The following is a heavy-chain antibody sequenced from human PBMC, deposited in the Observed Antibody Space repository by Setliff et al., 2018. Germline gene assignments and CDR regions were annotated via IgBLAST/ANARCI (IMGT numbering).Heavy chain of an antibody. CDR1: DDSFTSSRYY. Sequence: PSETLSLTCTVSDDSFTSSRYYWGWIRQAPGSGLEWIGSISYSGTPYYNASVESRVTISIDTSRNQFSLELRSVTVADTATYYCVRPGGTTVVARHFDYWGSGILVTVPQ. V-gene: IGHV4-39*01. J-gene: IGHJ4*01. D-gene: IGHD2-15*01. CDR3: VRPGGTTVVARHFDY. CDR2: ISYSGTP.